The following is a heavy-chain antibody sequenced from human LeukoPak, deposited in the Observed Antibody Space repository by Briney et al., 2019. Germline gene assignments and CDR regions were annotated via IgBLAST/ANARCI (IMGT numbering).Heavy chain of an antibody. J-gene: IGHJ4*02. D-gene: IGHD3-9*01. CDR3: ARVLTYYDILTGYDRYDY. Sequence: GGSLRLSCAASGFTFSNYWMSWVRQAPGKGPEWMGNIKEDGSETYYVDSVKGRFTISRDNAQNSLYLHMHSLRVEDTAVYYCARVLTYYDILTGYDRYDYWGQGTLVTVSP. CDR1: GFTFSNYW. V-gene: IGHV3-7*03. CDR2: IKEDGSET.